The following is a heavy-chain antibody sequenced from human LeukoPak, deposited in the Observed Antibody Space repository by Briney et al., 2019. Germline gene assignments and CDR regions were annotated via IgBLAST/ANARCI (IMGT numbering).Heavy chain of an antibody. J-gene: IGHJ4*02. CDR2: IKHDGSEH. CDR1: GFTFSDYW. CDR3: ARGSRNHYDGSGYYYY. Sequence: GSLRLSCAASGFTFSDYWMTWVRQAPGKGLERVAQIKHDGSEHYYVDSVKGRFTISRDNSKNTLYLQVGSLRAEDMAVYYCARGSRNHYDGSGYYYYWGQGTLVTVSS. D-gene: IGHD3-22*01. V-gene: IGHV3-7*01.